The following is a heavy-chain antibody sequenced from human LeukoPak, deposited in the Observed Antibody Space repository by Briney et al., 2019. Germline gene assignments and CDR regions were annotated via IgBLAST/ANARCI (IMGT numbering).Heavy chain of an antibody. CDR1: GYTFTSYG. D-gene: IGHD1-26*01. J-gene: IGHJ5*02. V-gene: IGHV1-18*01. CDR3: ARGGDSGSYYNWFDP. Sequence: GASVKVSCKASGYTFTSYGISWVRQAPGQGLEWMGWISAYNGNTNYAQKLQGRVTMTTDTSTSTAYMELSSLRSEDTAVYYCARGGDSGSYYNWFDPWGQGTLVTVSS. CDR2: ISAYNGNT.